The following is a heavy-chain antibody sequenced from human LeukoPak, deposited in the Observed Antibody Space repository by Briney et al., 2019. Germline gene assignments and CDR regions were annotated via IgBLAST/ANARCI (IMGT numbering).Heavy chain of an antibody. CDR1: GYTFTSYG. Sequence: ASVKVSCKASGYTFTSYGISWVRQAPGQGLEWMGWISAYNGNTNYAQKLQGRVTMTTDTSTSTAYMELRSLRSDDTAVYYCARDRRDLSGFGVVIPWFDPWGQGTLVTVSS. CDR3: ARDRRDLSGFGVVIPWFDP. V-gene: IGHV1-18*01. J-gene: IGHJ5*02. D-gene: IGHD3-3*01. CDR2: ISAYNGNT.